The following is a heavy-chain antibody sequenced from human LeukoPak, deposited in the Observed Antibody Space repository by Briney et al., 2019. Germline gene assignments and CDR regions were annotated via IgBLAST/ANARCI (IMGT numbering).Heavy chain of an antibody. V-gene: IGHV1-46*01. Sequence: ASVKVSCKASGYTVTSYYMHWGRQAPGQGLEWLGIIYPSGGSTSYAQKFQGRVTMTRDTSTSTVYMELSSLRSEDTAVYYCARDLWDGDSHWGQGPLVTVSS. D-gene: IGHD4-17*01. CDR1: GYTVTSYY. J-gene: IGHJ1*01. CDR2: IYPSGGST. CDR3: ARDLWDGDSH.